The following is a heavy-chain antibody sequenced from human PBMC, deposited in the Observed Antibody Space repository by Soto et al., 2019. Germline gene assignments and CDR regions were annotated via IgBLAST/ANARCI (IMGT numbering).Heavy chain of an antibody. CDR2: IYHSGST. Sequence: SETLSLTCAFSGYSISSGYYWVWIRQPPGKGLEWIGSIYHSGSTYYNPSLKSRVTISVDTSKNQFSLKLSSVTAADTAVYYCARDRVVAARGFNYYYYGMDVWGQGTTVTVSS. CDR3: ARDRVVAARGFNYYYYGMDV. V-gene: IGHV4-38-2*02. CDR1: GYSISSGYY. J-gene: IGHJ6*02. D-gene: IGHD6-6*01.